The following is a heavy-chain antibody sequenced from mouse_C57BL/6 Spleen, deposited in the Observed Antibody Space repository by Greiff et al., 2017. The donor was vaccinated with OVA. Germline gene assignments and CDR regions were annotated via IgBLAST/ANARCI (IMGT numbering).Heavy chain of an antibody. Sequence: QVQLQQPGAELVMPGASVKLSCKASGYTFTSYWMHWVKQRPGQGLEWIGEIDPSDSYTNYNQKFKGKSTLTVDKSSSTAYMQLSSLTSEDSAVYYCARGNYYGSSYGWYFDVWGTGTTVTVSS. CDR1: GYTFTSYW. CDR2: IDPSDSYT. CDR3: ARGNYYGSSYGWYFDV. J-gene: IGHJ1*03. D-gene: IGHD1-1*01. V-gene: IGHV1-69*01.